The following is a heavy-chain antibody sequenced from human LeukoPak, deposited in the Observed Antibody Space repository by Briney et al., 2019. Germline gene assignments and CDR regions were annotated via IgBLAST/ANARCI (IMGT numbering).Heavy chain of an antibody. CDR2: ISSDGGPE. Sequence: TGRSLRLSCAASGFTLRTHNMHWVRQAPGKGLEWVAVISSDGGPEYYADSVEGRFTVSRDTSKNTLYLQMNSLRTEDTAVYYCAKDDYDSGSYADYWGQGALVTVSS. D-gene: IGHD3-10*01. J-gene: IGHJ4*02. V-gene: IGHV3-30*18. CDR1: GFTLRTHN. CDR3: AKDDYDSGSYADY.